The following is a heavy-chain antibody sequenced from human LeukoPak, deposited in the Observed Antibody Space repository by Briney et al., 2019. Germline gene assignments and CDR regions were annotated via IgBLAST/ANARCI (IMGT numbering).Heavy chain of an antibody. J-gene: IGHJ4*02. V-gene: IGHV1-3*03. Sequence: ASVKVSCTASGYTFTNYAIHWVRQAPGQRLEWMGWINAGNGNTKYSQEFRGRVTITADKSTRTAYMELSSLRSEDTAVYYCARDNDSRDPPHFDYWGQGTLVTVSS. CDR3: ARDNDSRDPPHFDY. D-gene: IGHD3-16*01. CDR2: INAGNGNT. CDR1: GYTFTNYA.